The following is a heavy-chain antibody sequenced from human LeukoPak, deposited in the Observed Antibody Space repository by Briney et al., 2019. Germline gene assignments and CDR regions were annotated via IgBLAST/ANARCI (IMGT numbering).Heavy chain of an antibody. CDR1: GFTFSSYS. CDR3: ARAYSSSPGYFDY. CDR2: ISSSSTI. D-gene: IGHD6-6*01. Sequence: GGSLRLSCAASGFTFSSYSMNWVRQAPGKGLEWVSYISSSSTIYYADSVKGRFTISRDNAKNSLYLQMNSLRAEDTAVYYCARAYSSSPGYFDYWGQGTLVTVSS. V-gene: IGHV3-48*01. J-gene: IGHJ4*02.